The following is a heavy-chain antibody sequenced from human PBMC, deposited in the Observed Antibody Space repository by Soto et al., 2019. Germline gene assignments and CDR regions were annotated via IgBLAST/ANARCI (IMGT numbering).Heavy chain of an antibody. J-gene: IGHJ4*02. CDR3: ARGWLRDPWMQ. V-gene: IGHV3-21*01. D-gene: IGHD5-12*01. Sequence: GGSLRLSCAASGSTFSSYNMNWVRQAPGKGLEWVSSISSSSIYIYYATSLKGRFTISRDNAKNSLYLQMNSLRAEDTALYYCARGWLRDPWMQWGQGALVTVSS. CDR2: ISSSSIYI. CDR1: GSTFSSYN.